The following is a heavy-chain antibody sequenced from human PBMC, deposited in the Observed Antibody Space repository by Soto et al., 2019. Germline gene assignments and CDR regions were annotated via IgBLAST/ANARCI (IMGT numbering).Heavy chain of an antibody. CDR1: GGTFSSYA. D-gene: IGHD3-9*01. CDR3: GRDRWRGYDISTASKPRDY. Sequence: ASVKVSCKASGGTFSSYAISWVRQAPGQGLEWMGGIIPIFGTANYAQKFQGRVTITADKSTSTAYMELSSLRSEETAVNYCGRDRWRGYDISTASKPRDYWGQGTLVTVSS. CDR2: IIPIFGTA. V-gene: IGHV1-69*06. J-gene: IGHJ4*02.